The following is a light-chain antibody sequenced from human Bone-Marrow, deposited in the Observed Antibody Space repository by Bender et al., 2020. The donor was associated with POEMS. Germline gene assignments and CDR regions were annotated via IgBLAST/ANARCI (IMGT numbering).Light chain of an antibody. CDR3: CSYAGSRTWV. J-gene: IGLJ3*02. CDR1: SSDIGTYNL. V-gene: IGLV2-23*02. CDR2: DVS. Sequence: QSALTQPASVSGSPGQSITISCTGTSSDIGTYNLVSWYQHHPGKAPKLMIYDVSKRPSGVSNRFYGSKSGNTASLTISGLQAGDEADYYCCSYAGSRTWVFGGGTKLIVL.